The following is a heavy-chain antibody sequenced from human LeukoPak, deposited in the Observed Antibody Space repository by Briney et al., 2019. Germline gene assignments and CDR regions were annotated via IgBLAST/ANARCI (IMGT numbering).Heavy chain of an antibody. CDR2: IRNKAHSYTT. CDR1: GFTLSDHY. J-gene: IGHJ4*02. Sequence: SGGSLRLSCAASGFTLSDHYMDWVRQAPGKGLEWVGRIRNKAHSYTTEYAASAKGRVTISRDDSKNSLHLQMNSLKTEDTAVCYCARASGTAPLIDCWGQGTLVTVSS. CDR3: ARASGTAPLIDC. D-gene: IGHD1-26*01. V-gene: IGHV3-72*01.